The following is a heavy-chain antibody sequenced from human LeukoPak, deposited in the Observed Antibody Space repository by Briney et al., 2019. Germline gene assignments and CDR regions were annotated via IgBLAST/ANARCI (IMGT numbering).Heavy chain of an antibody. CDR2: LRYDGTNK. D-gene: IGHD2-2*01. CDR1: GFTFSSYG. CDR3: ARDTGIGIVPAASVSFAFDI. V-gene: IGHV3-30*02. Sequence: GGSLRLSCAASGFTFSSYGMHWVRQAPGKGLEWVAFLRYDGTNKYYVDSVKGRFTISRDNSKNTLYLQMNSLRAEDTAVYYCARDTGIGIVPAASVSFAFDIWGQGTMVTVSS. J-gene: IGHJ3*02.